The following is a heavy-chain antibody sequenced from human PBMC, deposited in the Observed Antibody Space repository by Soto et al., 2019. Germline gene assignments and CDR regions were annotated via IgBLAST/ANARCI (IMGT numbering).Heavy chain of an antibody. Sequence: QVQLVQSGTEVKKSGSSVKVSCRASGGTSSNFVITWVRQVPGQGLEWLGGILPMFGAVKYAQKFQDRLIITAERSTKTASMELGSLRSEDTAVYYCARPKRSGYDRGDSYYHTMDVWGHGTTVTVS. CDR1: GGTSSNFV. D-gene: IGHD3-3*01. V-gene: IGHV1-69*06. CDR3: ARPKRSGYDRGDSYYHTMDV. CDR2: ILPMFGAV. J-gene: IGHJ6*02.